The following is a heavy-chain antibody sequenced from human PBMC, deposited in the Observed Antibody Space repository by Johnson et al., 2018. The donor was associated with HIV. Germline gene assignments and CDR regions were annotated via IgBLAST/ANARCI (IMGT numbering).Heavy chain of an antibody. Sequence: QVQLVESGGGVVQPGRSLRLSCAASRFTFSTYGIHWVRQAPGKGLEWVAVTWYDGSNKYYADSVKGRFTISRDNSKNTLYLQMNSLKTEDTAVYYCTTDKQLWLTVDIWGQGTMVTVSS. D-gene: IGHD5-18*01. CDR1: RFTFSTYG. CDR2: TWYDGSNK. CDR3: TTDKQLWLTVDI. V-gene: IGHV3-33*01. J-gene: IGHJ3*02.